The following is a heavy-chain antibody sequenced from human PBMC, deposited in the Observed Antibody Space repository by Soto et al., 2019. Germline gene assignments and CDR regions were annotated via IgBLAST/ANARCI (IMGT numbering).Heavy chain of an antibody. CDR3: ARNGGAHYDSSGYHYALDY. CDR1: GYSFRNNW. J-gene: IGHJ4*02. D-gene: IGHD3-22*01. CDR2: IDLSDSYK. Sequence: GESLKISCXGSGYSFRNNWITWVRQMPGEGLEWMRRIDLSDSYKSYSPSFQGHVSFSADTSINTAYLQWSSLRASDTAMYYCARNGGAHYDSSGYHYALDYWGQGTPVTVSS. V-gene: IGHV5-10-1*01.